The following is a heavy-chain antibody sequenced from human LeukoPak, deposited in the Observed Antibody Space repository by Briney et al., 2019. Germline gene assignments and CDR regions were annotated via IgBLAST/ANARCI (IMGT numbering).Heavy chain of an antibody. CDR2: VHLDGRT. Sequence: SETLSLTCGVSGGSVINTNWWTWVRQPPGKGLEWIGEVHLDGRTNYNPSLESRLTMSVDVSENQVSLKLTSVTAADTAVYYCAREGGSYRPLDYSGQGTLVTVSS. CDR1: GGSVINTNW. CDR3: AREGGSYRPLDY. V-gene: IGHV4-4*02. D-gene: IGHD3-10*01. J-gene: IGHJ4*02.